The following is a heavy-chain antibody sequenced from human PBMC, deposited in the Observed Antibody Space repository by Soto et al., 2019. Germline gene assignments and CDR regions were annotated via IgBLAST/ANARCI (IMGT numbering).Heavy chain of an antibody. CDR2: MNPNSGNT. V-gene: IGHV1-8*01. CDR3: ASGPGPTNYYDILTGPQGVFDY. CDR1: GYTFTSYD. J-gene: IGHJ4*02. D-gene: IGHD3-9*01. Sequence: GASVKVSCKASGYTFTSYDINWVRQATGQGLEWMGWMNPNSGNTGYAQKFQGRVTMTRNTSISTAYMELSSLRDEDTAVYYCASGPGPTNYYDILTGPQGVFDYWGQGTLVTVSS.